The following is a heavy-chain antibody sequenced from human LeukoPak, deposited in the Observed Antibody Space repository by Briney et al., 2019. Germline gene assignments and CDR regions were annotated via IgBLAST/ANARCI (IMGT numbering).Heavy chain of an antibody. D-gene: IGHD3-22*01. J-gene: IGHJ4*02. CDR2: VNSDGTTT. V-gene: IGHV3-74*01. Sequence: PGGSLRLSCAASGFTFSTYWMHWVRQVPGKRLVWVSRVNSDGTTTTYADSVQGRFTISRDNAKNTLYLQMNSLRAEDTAVYYCAGDRYHYDSGGFTIWGRGTLVTVSS. CDR1: GFTFSTYW. CDR3: AGDRYHYDSGGFTI.